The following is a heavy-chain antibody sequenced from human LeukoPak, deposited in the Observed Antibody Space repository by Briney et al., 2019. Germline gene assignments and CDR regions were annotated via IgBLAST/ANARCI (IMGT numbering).Heavy chain of an antibody. CDR1: GGSIGSSGYY. Sequence: PSETLSLTCTVSGGSIGSSGYYWGWIRQPPGKGLEWIGNIYYSGSTYYNPSLKSRVTISVDTSKNQFSLKLSSVTAADTAVYYCASLAGSSGWYGIWGQGTLVTVSS. D-gene: IGHD6-19*01. CDR3: ASLAGSSGWYGI. CDR2: IYYSGST. J-gene: IGHJ4*02. V-gene: IGHV4-39*07.